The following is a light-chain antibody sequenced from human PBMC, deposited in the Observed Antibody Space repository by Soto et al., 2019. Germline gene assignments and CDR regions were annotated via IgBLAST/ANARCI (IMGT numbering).Light chain of an antibody. CDR3: QSYDSSTLLVV. CDR2: EDN. CDR1: SGSIASNY. J-gene: IGLJ2*01. V-gene: IGLV6-57*02. Sequence: NFMLTQPHSVSESPGKTVTISCTGSSGSIASNYVQWYQQRPGSAPTIVIYEDNQRPSGVPDRFSGSIDSSSNSASLTISGLKTEDEADYYCQSYDSSTLLVVFGGGTKLTVL.